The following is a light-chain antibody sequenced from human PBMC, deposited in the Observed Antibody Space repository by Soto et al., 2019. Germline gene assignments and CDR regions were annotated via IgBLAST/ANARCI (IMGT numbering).Light chain of an antibody. J-gene: IGKJ1*01. V-gene: IGKV1-17*01. CDR2: AAS. CDR1: QGIRND. CDR3: LQHNSYPRT. Sequence: DIQMTQSPSSLSASVRDRVTITCRASQGIRNDLSWYQQKPGKAPKRLIYAASTLQRGAPSRFSGSGSGTEFTLTISSLQPEDFATYYCLQHNSYPRTFGQGTEVEIK.